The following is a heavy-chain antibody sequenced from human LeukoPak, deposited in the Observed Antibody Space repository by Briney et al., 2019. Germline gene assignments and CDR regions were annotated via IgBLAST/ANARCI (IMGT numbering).Heavy chain of an antibody. CDR2: IGSSSSYI. V-gene: IGHV3-21*01. D-gene: IGHD3-9*01. Sequence: PGGSLRLSCAASGFTFSSYSMNWVRQAPGKGLEWVSSIGSSSSYIYYADSVKGRFTISRDNAKNSLYLQMNSPRAEDTAVYYCAKSRYYDILTGYLHWGQGTLVTVSS. J-gene: IGHJ4*02. CDR3: AKSRYYDILTGYLH. CDR1: GFTFSSYS.